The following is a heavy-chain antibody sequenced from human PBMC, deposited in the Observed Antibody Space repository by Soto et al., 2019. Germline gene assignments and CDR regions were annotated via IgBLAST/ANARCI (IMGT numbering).Heavy chain of an antibody. J-gene: IGHJ3*02. CDR3: ARIWKDSSSLVSGGAFDI. D-gene: IGHD6-6*01. CDR1: GGSISSSSYY. V-gene: IGHV4-39*02. Sequence: PSETLSLTFTVSGGSISSSSYYWGLIRQPPXKGLEWIGSIYYSGTNSYNQPIKSRVTISVDTSKNHFSMKLSSVNAADTAVYYCARIWKDSSSLVSGGAFDIWGQGTMVTV. CDR2: IYYSGTN.